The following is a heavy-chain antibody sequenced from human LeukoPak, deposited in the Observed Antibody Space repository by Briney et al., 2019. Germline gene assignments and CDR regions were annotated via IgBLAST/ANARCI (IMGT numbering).Heavy chain of an antibody. D-gene: IGHD4-23*01. V-gene: IGHV3-21*01. CDR1: GFTFSSYS. CDR2: ISSSSSYI. J-gene: IGHJ4*02. CDR3: ARASGGTFDFDY. Sequence: NPGGSLRLSCAASGFTFSSYSMNWVRQAPGKGLEWVSSISSSSSYIYYADSVKGRFTISRDNAKNSLYLQMSSLRAEDTAVYYCARASGGTFDFDYWGQGTLVTVSS.